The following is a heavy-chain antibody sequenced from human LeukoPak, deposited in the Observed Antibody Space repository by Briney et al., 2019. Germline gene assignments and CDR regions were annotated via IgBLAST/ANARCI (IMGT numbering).Heavy chain of an antibody. CDR2: IIPIFGTA. CDR1: GGTFSSYA. Sequence: SVKVSCKASGGTFSSYAISWVRQAPGQGLEWMGGIIPIFGTANYAQKFQGRVTITTDESTSTAYMELSSLRSEDTAVYYCARHGSDSGSYGASAFDIWGQGTMVTVSS. V-gene: IGHV1-69*05. J-gene: IGHJ3*02. CDR3: ARHGSDSGSYGASAFDI. D-gene: IGHD1-26*01.